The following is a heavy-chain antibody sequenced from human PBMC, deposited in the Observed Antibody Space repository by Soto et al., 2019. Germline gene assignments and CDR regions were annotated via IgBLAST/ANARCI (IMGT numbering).Heavy chain of an antibody. V-gene: IGHV2-5*01. CDR1: GFSLSVYGVR. J-gene: IGHJ5*02. D-gene: IGHD3-22*01. CDR2: IHWNDDK. CDR3: AHTKDSSGFLTS. Sequence: GSCPTLVNPTQALTLTCSFSGFSLSVYGVRXIWFRQPPGETLEWLALIHWNDDKRYSPYLKSRLTITKDTSKNQVVLTLTNLDPLDTGTYFCAHTKDSSGFLTSWGQGILVTVSS.